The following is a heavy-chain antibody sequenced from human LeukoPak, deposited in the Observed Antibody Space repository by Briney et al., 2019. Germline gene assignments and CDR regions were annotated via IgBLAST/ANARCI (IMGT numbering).Heavy chain of an antibody. CDR3: AKDELALLWFGESPEYYFDY. J-gene: IGHJ4*02. CDR1: GFTFSSYA. Sequence: AGGSLRLSCAASGFTFSSYAMSWVRQDPGKGLEWVSAISGSGGSTYYADSVKGRFTISRDNSKNTLYLQMNSLRAEDTAVYYCAKDELALLWFGESPEYYFDYWGQGTLVTVSS. D-gene: IGHD3-10*01. CDR2: ISGSGGST. V-gene: IGHV3-23*01.